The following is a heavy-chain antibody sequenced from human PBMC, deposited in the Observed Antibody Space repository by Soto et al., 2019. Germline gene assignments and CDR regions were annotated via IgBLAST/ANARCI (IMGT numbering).Heavy chain of an antibody. D-gene: IGHD6-13*01. J-gene: IGHJ6*02. CDR1: GYTFTSYY. V-gene: IGHV1-46*01. CDR3: AREEQLVSDYYYYGMDV. Sequence: ASVKVSCKASGYTFTSYYMHWVRQAPGQGLEWMGIINPSGGSTSYAQKFQGRVTMTRDTSTSTVYMELSSLRSEDTAVYYCAREEQLVSDYYYYGMDVWGQGTTVTVYS. CDR2: INPSGGST.